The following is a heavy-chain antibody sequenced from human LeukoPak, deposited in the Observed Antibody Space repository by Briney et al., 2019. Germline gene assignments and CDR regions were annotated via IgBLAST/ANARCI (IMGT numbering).Heavy chain of an antibody. D-gene: IGHD3-22*01. CDR1: GFTFSDYN. V-gene: IGHV3-48*01. J-gene: IGHJ4*02. CDR3: VRDHDTSGYSPNHYFDY. CDR2: ISSRSSTI. Sequence: GGSLRLSCTASGFTFSDYNMNWVRQAPGKGLEWVSHISSRSSTIYYADSVKGRFTISRDNAKNSLFPQMNSLRAEDTAVYYCVRDHDTSGYSPNHYFDYWGQGTLVTVSS.